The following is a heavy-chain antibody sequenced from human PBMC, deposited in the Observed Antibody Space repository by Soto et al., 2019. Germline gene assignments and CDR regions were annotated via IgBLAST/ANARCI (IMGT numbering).Heavy chain of an antibody. CDR2: FDPEDGET. J-gene: IGHJ2*01. V-gene: IGHV1-24*01. CDR1: GYTLTELS. Sequence: ASLKVSCKVSGYTLTELSMHWVRQAPGEGLEWMGGFDPEDGETIYAQKFQGRVTMTEDTSTDTAYMELSSLRSEDTAVYYCATYTPTIVVGPAASEYIDLWGRGTLVTVSS. D-gene: IGHD2-2*01. CDR3: ATYTPTIVVGPAASEYIDL.